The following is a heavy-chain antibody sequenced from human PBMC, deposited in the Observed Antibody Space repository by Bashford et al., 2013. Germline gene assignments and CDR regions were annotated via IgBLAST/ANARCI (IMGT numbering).Heavy chain of an antibody. CDR2: ISGGGYST. CDR3: AKDQRGYNQSFDS. Sequence: VRQAPGKGLEWVSAISGGGYSTYYADSVKGRFTISRDNSKNTLYLQMNSLRAEDTALYYCAKDQRGYNQSFDSWGQGTLVTVSS. J-gene: IGHJ4*02. D-gene: IGHD5-18*01. V-gene: IGHV3-23*01.